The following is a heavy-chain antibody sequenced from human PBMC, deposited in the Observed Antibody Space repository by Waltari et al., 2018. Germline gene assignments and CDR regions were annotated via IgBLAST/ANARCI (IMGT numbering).Heavy chain of an antibody. J-gene: IGHJ4*02. D-gene: IGHD6-6*01. Sequence: EVQLVESGGDLVQLGGSLRLSCEVSGFTFSNYWMSWVRQAPGKGLEGVANINQDGSVKYYVDSVKGRFTISRDNAKNSVYLQMNSLRVEDTAVYYCARIGYSSSSSDYWGQGSLVIVSS. CDR2: INQDGSVK. V-gene: IGHV3-7*01. CDR1: GFTFSNYW. CDR3: ARIGYSSSSSDY.